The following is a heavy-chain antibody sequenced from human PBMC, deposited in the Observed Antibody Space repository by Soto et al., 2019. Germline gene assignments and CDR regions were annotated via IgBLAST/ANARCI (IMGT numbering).Heavy chain of an antibody. CDR3: ERHKGYYYDSSGYNRFDY. V-gene: IGHV1-69*01. CDR2: IIPILGTA. D-gene: IGHD3-22*01. J-gene: IGHJ4*02. CDR1: GGTFSSYA. Sequence: QVQLVQSGAEVKKPGSSVKVSCKPSGGTFSSYAISWVRQDPGQGLEWMRGIIPILGTANYAQKFQRRVTITADESMSTAYMEMSRVRYVATALYYFERHKGYYYDSSGYNRFDYSCEGTMETVFS.